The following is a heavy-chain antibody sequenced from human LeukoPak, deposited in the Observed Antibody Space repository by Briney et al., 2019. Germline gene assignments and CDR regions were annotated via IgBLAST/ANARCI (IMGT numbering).Heavy chain of an antibody. V-gene: IGHV4-39*01. CDR2: VYYTGST. CDR1: GGSTGSGSYR. Sequence: KPSETLSLTCTVSGGSTGSGSYRWGWNRQPPGKGLEWIGNVYYTGSTYYNPSLKSRVTITSKNQFSLKLISVTAADTAVYYCARGSYISSTWYYFDYWGQGTLVTVSS. J-gene: IGHJ4*02. D-gene: IGHD6-13*01. CDR3: ARGSYISSTWYYFDY.